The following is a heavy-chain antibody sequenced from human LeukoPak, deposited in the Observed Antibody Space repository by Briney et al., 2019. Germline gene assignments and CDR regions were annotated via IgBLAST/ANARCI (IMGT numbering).Heavy chain of an antibody. CDR2: TNPSGGST. CDR1: GYTFTSYY. V-gene: IGHV1-46*01. Sequence: ASVKVSCKASGYTFTSYYMHWVRQAPGQGLEWMGITNPSGGSTSYAQKFQGRVTMTRDTSTSTVYMELSSLRSEDTAVYYCARDTCTNGVCYIPWGQGTLVTVSS. CDR3: ARDTCTNGVCYIP. J-gene: IGHJ5*02. D-gene: IGHD2-8*01.